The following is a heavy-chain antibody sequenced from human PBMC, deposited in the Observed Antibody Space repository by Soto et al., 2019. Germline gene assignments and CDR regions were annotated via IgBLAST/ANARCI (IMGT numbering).Heavy chain of an antibody. Sequence: SETLSLTCTVSGGSISSGDYYWRWIRQPPGKGLEWIGYIYYSGSTYYNPSLKSRVTISVDTSKNQFSLKLSSVTAADTAVYYCARAVVTVNWFDPWGQGTLVTVSS. CDR2: IYYSGST. CDR3: ARAVVTVNWFDP. CDR1: GGSISSGDYY. V-gene: IGHV4-30-4*01. J-gene: IGHJ5*02. D-gene: IGHD2-15*01.